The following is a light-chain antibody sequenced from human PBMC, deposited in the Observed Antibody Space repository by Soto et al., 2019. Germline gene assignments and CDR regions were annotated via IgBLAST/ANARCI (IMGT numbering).Light chain of an antibody. Sequence: QSALTQPASVSGSPGQSITISCIGTSSDVGGYNCVSWYQHHPGKAPQLMIYDVSNRPSGVSNRFSGSKSGNTASLTISGLQAEYEADYYCNSYTSSSTVVFGGGTKLTVL. V-gene: IGLV2-14*03. CDR2: DVS. CDR3: NSYTSSSTVV. J-gene: IGLJ2*01. CDR1: SSDVGGYNC.